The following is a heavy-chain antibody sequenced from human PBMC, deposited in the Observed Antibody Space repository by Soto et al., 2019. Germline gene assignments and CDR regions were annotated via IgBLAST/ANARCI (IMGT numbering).Heavy chain of an antibody. V-gene: IGHV1-69*05. Sequence: QVQLVQSGAEVKKPGSSVKVSCKASGGTFSSYAISWVRQAPGQGLEWMGGIIPIFGTANYAQKFQGRVTXTXDXXTRTAYMELSSLRSEDTALYYCARWFGELESYFDYWGQGTLVTVSS. CDR1: GGTFSSYA. D-gene: IGHD3-10*01. CDR3: ARWFGELESYFDY. J-gene: IGHJ4*02. CDR2: IIPIFGTA.